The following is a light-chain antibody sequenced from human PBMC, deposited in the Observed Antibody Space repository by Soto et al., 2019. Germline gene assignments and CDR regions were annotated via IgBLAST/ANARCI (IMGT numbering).Light chain of an antibody. CDR2: GAS. J-gene: IGKJ2*01. CDR1: QSISSNY. V-gene: IGKV3-20*01. CDR3: QQYGTSPEYT. Sequence: EIVLTQSPGTLSLSPGERVTLSCRASQSISSNYLAWYQQKPGQAPRLLIYGASSRATGIPDRFSGSGSGTDFTLTISRLEPEDFAVYFCQQYGTSPEYTFGQGTKLELK.